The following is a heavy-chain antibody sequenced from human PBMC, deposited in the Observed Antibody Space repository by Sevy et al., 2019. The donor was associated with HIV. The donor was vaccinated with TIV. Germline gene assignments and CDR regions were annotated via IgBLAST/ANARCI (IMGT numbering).Heavy chain of an antibody. V-gene: IGHV3-48*03. CDR1: GFTFSSYE. Sequence: GGSLRLSCAASGFTFSSYEMNWVRQAPGKGLEWVSYISSSGSSIYYADSVKGRFTISRDNAKNSQYLQMNSLRAEDTAVYYCARGGRHIGAYNRKDAFDIWGQGTMVTVSS. D-gene: IGHD1-1*01. CDR2: ISSSGSSI. J-gene: IGHJ3*02. CDR3: ARGGRHIGAYNRKDAFDI.